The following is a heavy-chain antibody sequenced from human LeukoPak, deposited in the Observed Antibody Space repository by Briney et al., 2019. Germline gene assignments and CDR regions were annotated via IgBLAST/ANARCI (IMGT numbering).Heavy chain of an antibody. Sequence: GASVKVSCKASGYTFTSHCNSWVGQDPGEGLEWMGWISAYNGNTNSAQKLQGRVPMTTATSTSTAYMELRRLRSDDTAVYYCARDSAYSSLPDLHFDPWGQGPLVTVSS. D-gene: IGHD4-11*01. CDR1: GYTFTSHC. J-gene: IGHJ5*02. CDR2: ISAYNGNT. V-gene: IGHV1-18*01. CDR3: ARDSAYSSLPDLHFDP.